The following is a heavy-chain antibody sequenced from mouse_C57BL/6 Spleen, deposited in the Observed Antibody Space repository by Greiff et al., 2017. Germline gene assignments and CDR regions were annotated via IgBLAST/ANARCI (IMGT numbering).Heavy chain of an antibody. CDR3: ARENYGNYGFAY. J-gene: IGHJ3*01. V-gene: IGHV5-4*01. CDR2: ISDGGSYT. CDR1: GFTFSSYA. Sequence: EVQVVESGGGLVKPGGSLKLSCAASGFTFSSYAMSWVRQTPEKRLEWVATISDGGSYTYYPDNVKGRFTISRDNAKNNLYLQMSHLKSEETAMYYCARENYGNYGFAYWGQGTLVTVSA. D-gene: IGHD2-1*01.